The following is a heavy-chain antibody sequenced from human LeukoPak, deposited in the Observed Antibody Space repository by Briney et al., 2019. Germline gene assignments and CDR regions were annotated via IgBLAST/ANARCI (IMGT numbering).Heavy chain of an antibody. D-gene: IGHD6-13*01. V-gene: IGHV3-21*01. CDR2: ISSSSSSYI. Sequence: GGSLRLSCAASGFTFSSYSMNWVRQAPGKGLEWVSSISSSSSSYIYYADSVKGRFTISRDNAKNSLYLQMNSLRAEDTAVYYCARGDYSSRSNAFDIWGQGTMVTVSS. J-gene: IGHJ3*02. CDR3: ARGDYSSRSNAFDI. CDR1: GFTFSSYS.